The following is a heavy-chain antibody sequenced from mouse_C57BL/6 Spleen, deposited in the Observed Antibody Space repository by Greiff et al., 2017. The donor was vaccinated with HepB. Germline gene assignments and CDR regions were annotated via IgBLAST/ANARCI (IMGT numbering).Heavy chain of an antibody. V-gene: IGHV5-4*01. Sequence: EVQLVESGGGLVKPGGSLKLSCAASGFTFSSYAMSWVRQTPEKRLEWVATISDGGSYTYYPDNVKGRFTISRDNANNNLYLQMSHLKSEDTAMYYCARASGTGDYFDYWGQGTTLTVSS. CDR1: GFTFSSYA. J-gene: IGHJ2*01. D-gene: IGHD4-1*01. CDR3: ARASGTGDYFDY. CDR2: ISDGGSYT.